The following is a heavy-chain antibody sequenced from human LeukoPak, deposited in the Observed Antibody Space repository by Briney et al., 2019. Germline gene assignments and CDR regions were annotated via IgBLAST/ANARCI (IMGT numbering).Heavy chain of an antibody. CDR1: GGTFSSYA. V-gene: IGHV1-69*01. Sequence: SVKVSCKASGGTFSSYAISGVRQAPGQGLEWMGGIIPIFGTANYAQKFQGRVQITAEEFPSTAYMEVSSLRSEDTAVDYCAREPPADNWDRTLYNWYFDLWGRGTLVTVSS. J-gene: IGHJ2*01. D-gene: IGHD1-20*01. CDR2: IIPIFGTA. CDR3: AREPPADNWDRTLYNWYFDL.